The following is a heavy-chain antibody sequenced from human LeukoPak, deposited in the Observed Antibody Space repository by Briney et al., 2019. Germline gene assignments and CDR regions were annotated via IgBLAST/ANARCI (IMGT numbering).Heavy chain of an antibody. J-gene: IGHJ4*02. CDR2: IYPRDGST. CDR1: GYTFTSNY. Sequence: ASVKVSCKASGYTFTSNYIHWVRQAPGQGLEWMGMIYPRDGSTSYAQKFQGRVTVTRDTSTSTVHIELSGLRSEDTAVYYCARDQEGFDYWGQGTLVTVSS. CDR3: ARDQEGFDY. V-gene: IGHV1-46*01.